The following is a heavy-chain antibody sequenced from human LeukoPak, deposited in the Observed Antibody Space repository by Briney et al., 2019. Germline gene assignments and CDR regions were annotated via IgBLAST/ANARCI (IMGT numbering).Heavy chain of an antibody. D-gene: IGHD2-2*03. CDR2: ISDNIENT. J-gene: IGHJ4*02. Sequence: GGSLRLSCAASGFPFSSYVMGWVRQATGKGLEWVSVISDNIENTYYADSVKGRFTISRDNSKNTLYLQMNSLGAEDTAIYYCATLGFCTSTSCSFVNWGQGTLVTVSS. CDR3: ATLGFCTSTSCSFVN. CDR1: GFPFSSYV. V-gene: IGHV3-23*01.